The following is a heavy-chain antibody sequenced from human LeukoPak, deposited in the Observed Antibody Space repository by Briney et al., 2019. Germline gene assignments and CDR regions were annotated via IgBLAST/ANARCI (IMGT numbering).Heavy chain of an antibody. D-gene: IGHD3-22*01. CDR2: IHHSRTT. CDR1: GESFSNYY. J-gene: IGHJ4*02. CDR3: ARKRVVGFYFDY. Sequence: SETLSLTCAVYGESFSNYYWSWVRQPPGKGQEWIGEIHHSRTTKYNPSLKRRVIISVDTSKNHFSLNLNSVTAADTAVYYCARKRVVGFYFDYWGPGILVTVSS. V-gene: IGHV4-34*01.